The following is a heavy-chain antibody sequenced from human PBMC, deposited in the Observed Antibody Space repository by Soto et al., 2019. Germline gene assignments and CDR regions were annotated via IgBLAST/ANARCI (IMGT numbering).Heavy chain of an antibody. J-gene: IGHJ4*02. CDR2: ISYDGSNK. CDR3: AKDLVGDVSLRD. V-gene: IGHV3-30*18. Sequence: QVQLVESGGGVVQPGRSLRLSCAASGFTFSSYGMHWVRQAPGKGLEWVAVISYDGSNKYYADSVKGRFTIPRDNSKNTLYLQMNSLRAEDTAVYYCAKDLVGDVSLRDWGQGTLVTVSS. D-gene: IGHD3-10*01. CDR1: GFTFSSYG.